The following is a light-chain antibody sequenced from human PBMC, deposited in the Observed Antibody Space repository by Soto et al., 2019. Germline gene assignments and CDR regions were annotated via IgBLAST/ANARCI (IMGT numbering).Light chain of an antibody. CDR3: HQANSFPFT. V-gene: IGKV1-12*02. Sequence: DIQMTQSPSAVSASAGDRVTMTCRASQDVTSGLAWYQQKPGKAPKLLIKDASTLQSGVPSRFSGSGSGTEFSLTISSLQPEDFATYYCHQANSFPFTFGPGTKVEI. CDR2: DAS. J-gene: IGKJ3*01. CDR1: QDVTSG.